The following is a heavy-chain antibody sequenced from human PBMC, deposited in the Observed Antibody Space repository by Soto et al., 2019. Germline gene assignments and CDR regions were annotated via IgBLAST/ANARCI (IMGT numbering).Heavy chain of an antibody. D-gene: IGHD3-22*01. CDR3: VSPHSDSSNAFDL. V-gene: IGHV3-30-3*01. J-gene: IGHJ5*02. CDR1: GFSFSHYA. Sequence: QRQLVESGGGVVQPGRSLRLSCAASGFSFSHYAMHWVRQPPGRGLDWVALISYDGDNQYFTDSVRGRFTISRDNSKTTVYLEMNSLRLDDTATYYCVSPHSDSSNAFDLWGQGTLVTVSS. CDR2: ISYDGDNQ.